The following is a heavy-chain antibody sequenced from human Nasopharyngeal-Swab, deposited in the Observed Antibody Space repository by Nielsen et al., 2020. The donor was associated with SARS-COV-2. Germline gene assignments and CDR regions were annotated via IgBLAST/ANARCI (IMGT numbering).Heavy chain of an antibody. CDR3: ARNPPRGSGCDF. D-gene: IGHD6-19*01. CDR1: GFSLNTSGMC. V-gene: IGHV2-70*01. Sequence: SGPTLVQPTQTLTLTCTFSGFSLNTSGMCLTWIRQPPGKALEWLALIDWDEDKYYSTSLKTRLTISKDTSKNQVVLTMPNMDQADTATYYCARNPPRGSGCDFWVQGILVTVSS. J-gene: IGHJ4*02. CDR2: IDWDEDK.